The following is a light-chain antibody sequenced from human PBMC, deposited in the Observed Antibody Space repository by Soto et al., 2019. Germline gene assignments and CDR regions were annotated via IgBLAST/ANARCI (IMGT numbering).Light chain of an antibody. CDR3: SSYAGSETVVA. V-gene: IGLV2-8*01. J-gene: IGLJ2*01. Sequence: QSVLTQPPSASGSLGQSVTISCTGSSSDVGGYNYVSWYRQHPGKAPKLLVYEVTKRPSGVPDRFSGSKSAYTASLTVSGLQAEDEADYYCSSYAGSETVVAFGGGTKLTVL. CDR1: SSDVGGYNY. CDR2: EVT.